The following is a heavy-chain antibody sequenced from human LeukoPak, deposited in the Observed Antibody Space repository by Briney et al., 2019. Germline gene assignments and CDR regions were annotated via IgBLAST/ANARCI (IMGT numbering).Heavy chain of an antibody. CDR2: INPSGSTI. J-gene: IGHJ5*02. D-gene: IGHD1-1*01. CDR3: ARLTTGTPYWFDP. Sequence: GGSLRLSCAASGFTFSSYEMNWVRQAPGKGLEWISYINPSGSTIYYADSVKGRFTISRDNAKNSLYLQMNSLRAEDTAVYYCARLTTGTPYWFDPWGQGTLVTVSS. V-gene: IGHV3-48*03. CDR1: GFTFSSYE.